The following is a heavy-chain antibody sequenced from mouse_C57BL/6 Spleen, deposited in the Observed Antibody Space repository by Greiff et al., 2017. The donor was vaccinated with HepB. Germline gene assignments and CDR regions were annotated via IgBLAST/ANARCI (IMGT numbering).Heavy chain of an antibody. CDR2: IDPEDGET. Sequence: VQLQQSGAELVKPGASVKLSCTASGFTITDYYMHWVKQRTEQGLEWIGRIDPEDGETKYAPKFQDKATITADTSSNTAYLQLSSLTSEDTAVYYCASGISSPFDYGAQGTTLTVSS. V-gene: IGHV14-2*01. D-gene: IGHD1-1*01. CDR3: ASGISSPFDY. CDR1: GFTITDYY. J-gene: IGHJ2*01.